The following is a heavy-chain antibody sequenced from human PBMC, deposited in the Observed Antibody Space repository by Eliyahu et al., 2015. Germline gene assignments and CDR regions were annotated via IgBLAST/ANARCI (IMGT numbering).Heavy chain of an antibody. D-gene: IGHD5-18*01. J-gene: IGHJ6*02. CDR3: ARGKSRESYGSQRGSYYGMDV. V-gene: IGHV3-21*01. CDR2: ISSSSSYI. Sequence: EVQLVESGGGLVKPGGSXRLSCAASGFTFSXYSMNWVRQAXGKGRXWVSSISSSSSYIYXADSVKGRXTISRDNAKNSLYLQMNSLRAEDTAVYYCARGKSRESYGSQRGSYYGMDVWGQGTTVTVSS. CDR1: GFTFSXYS.